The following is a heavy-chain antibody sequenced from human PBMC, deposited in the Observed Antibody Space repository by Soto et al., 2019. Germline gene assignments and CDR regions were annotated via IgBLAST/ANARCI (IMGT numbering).Heavy chain of an antibody. J-gene: IGHJ5*02. CDR2: IIPIFDTA. CDR1: GGTFSSYT. D-gene: IGHD2-2*01. V-gene: IGHV1-69*13. CDR3: SREERLVLVPADTPFDP. Sequence: SVKVCCKASGGTFSSYTIRWVRQAPGQGLEWMGGIIPIFDTANSAQKFQGRVTITGDESTTTAYMELSSLRSEDTAVYYCSREERLVLVPADTPFDPWGQGTLVTVSS.